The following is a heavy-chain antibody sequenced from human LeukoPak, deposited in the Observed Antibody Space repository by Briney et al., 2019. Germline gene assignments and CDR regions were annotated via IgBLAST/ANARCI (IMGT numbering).Heavy chain of an antibody. CDR2: IYHSGTT. V-gene: IGHV4-38-2*02. CDR1: GYLITSGYY. J-gene: IGHJ5*02. Sequence: KSSETLSLTCTVSGYLITSGYYWGWIRQSPGKGLEWIGSIYHSGTTYFNPSLKSRVTISVDTSKNQFALKLNSVTAADTAVYYCASLTTIYSWFDPWGQGILVTVSS. D-gene: IGHD4-17*01. CDR3: ASLTTIYSWFDP.